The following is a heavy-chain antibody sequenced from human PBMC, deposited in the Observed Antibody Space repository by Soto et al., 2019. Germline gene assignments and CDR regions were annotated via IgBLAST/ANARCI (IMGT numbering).Heavy chain of an antibody. CDR3: AKGRGYCSSTSCYVGSDY. D-gene: IGHD2-2*01. Sequence: EVQLLESGGGLVQPGGSLRLSCAASGFTFSSYAMSWVRQAPGKGLEWVSAISGSGGSTYYADSVKGRFTISRDNSTNTLYLQMNSLRAEDKAVYYCAKGRGYCSSTSCYVGSDYWGQGTLVTVSS. CDR2: ISGSGGST. J-gene: IGHJ4*02. V-gene: IGHV3-23*01. CDR1: GFTFSSYA.